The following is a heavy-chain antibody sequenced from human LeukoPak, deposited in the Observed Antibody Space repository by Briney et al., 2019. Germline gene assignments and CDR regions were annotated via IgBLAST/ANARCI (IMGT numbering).Heavy chain of an antibody. V-gene: IGHV3-66*03. CDR2: ICKSAIT. Sequence: GGSLRLSCAASGFTVSSNYMTWVRQAPGKGLEWVSVICKSAITYYADTVRGRFTISRDNSKNTLYLQMNSLRAEDTAVYYCARGGKIAVVGTRSPQYFQHWGQGTLVTVSS. CDR1: GFTVSSNY. D-gene: IGHD6-19*01. CDR3: ARGGKIAVVGTRSPQYFQH. J-gene: IGHJ1*01.